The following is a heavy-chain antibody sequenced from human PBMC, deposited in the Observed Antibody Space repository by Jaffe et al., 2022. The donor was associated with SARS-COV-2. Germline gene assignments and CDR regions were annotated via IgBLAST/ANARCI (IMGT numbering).Heavy chain of an antibody. V-gene: IGHV4-39*01. J-gene: IGHJ6*02. D-gene: IGHD6-19*01. CDR2: IYYSGST. CDR1: GGSISSSSYY. Sequence: QLQLQESGPGLVKPSETLSLTCTVSGGSISSSSYYWGWIRQPPGKGLEWIGSIYYSGSTYYNPSLKSRVTISVDTSKNQFSLKLSSVTAADTAVYYCASLRYSSGWYVSGYYYGMDVWGQGTTVTVSS. CDR3: ASLRYSSGWYVSGYYYGMDV.